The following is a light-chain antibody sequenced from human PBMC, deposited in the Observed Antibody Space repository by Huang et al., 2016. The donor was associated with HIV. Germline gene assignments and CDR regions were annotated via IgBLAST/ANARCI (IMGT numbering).Light chain of an antibody. CDR3: MQTIQLAT. CDR2: EVT. V-gene: IGKV2D-29*02. Sequence: DIVMTQTPLSLSVAPGQPVSISCKSSQSLLHSKGKTFMYWFLQKPGQSQQLLLDEVTNRFAGVPERFSGSCSGMNFTLTISRVAAEDVGVYYCMQTIQLATFGQGTKVEIK. CDR1: QSLLHSKGKTF. J-gene: IGKJ1*01.